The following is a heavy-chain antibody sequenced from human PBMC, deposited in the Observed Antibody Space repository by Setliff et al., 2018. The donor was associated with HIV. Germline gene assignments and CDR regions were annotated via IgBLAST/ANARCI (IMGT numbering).Heavy chain of an antibody. V-gene: IGHV1-69*13. CDR1: GGTFSSYA. J-gene: IGHJ5*02. Sequence: ASVKVSCKASGGTFSSYAISWVRQAPGQGLEWMGGIIPIFGTANYAQKFQGRVTITADDSTSTAYMELSSLRSEDTAVYYCARLLGSDSRPYIPGHWFDPWGQGTLVTVSS. CDR2: IIPIFGTA. CDR3: ARLLGSDSRPYIPGHWFDP. D-gene: IGHD3-22*01.